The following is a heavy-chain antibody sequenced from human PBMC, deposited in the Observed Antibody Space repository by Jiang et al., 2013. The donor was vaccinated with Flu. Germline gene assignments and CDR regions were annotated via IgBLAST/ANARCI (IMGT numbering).Heavy chain of an antibody. D-gene: IGHD4-23*01. CDR1: GYTFSVYY. Sequence: SGAEVKKPGASVKVSCKASGYTFSVYYMHWVRQAPGQGLEWMGRINPNSGGTNYPQQFQGRVTMTRDTSISTAYMEISRLRSDDTAMYYCASTYGRKSNEWGYWGQGTLVTVSS. CDR3: ASTYGRKSNEWGY. J-gene: IGHJ4*02. CDR2: INPNSGGT. V-gene: IGHV1-2*06.